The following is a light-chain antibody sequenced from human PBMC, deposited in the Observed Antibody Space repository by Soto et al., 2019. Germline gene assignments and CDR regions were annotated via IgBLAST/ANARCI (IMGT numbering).Light chain of an antibody. J-gene: IGLJ2*01. V-gene: IGLV1-40*01. CDR3: QSYDSSLSGPRV. CDR2: GNS. CDR1: SSNIGAGYD. Sequence: QSVLTQPPSVSGAPGQRVTISCTGSSSNIGAGYDVPWYQQLPGTAPKLLIYGNSNRPSGVPDRFSGSKSGTSASLAITGLQAEDEADYYCQSYDSSLSGPRVFGGGTQLTVL.